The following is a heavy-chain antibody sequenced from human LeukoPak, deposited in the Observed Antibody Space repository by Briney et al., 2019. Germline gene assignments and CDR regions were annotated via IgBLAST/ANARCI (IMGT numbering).Heavy chain of an antibody. V-gene: IGHV4-59*12. Sequence: SETLSLTCTVSGVSISSYAWSWIRQPPGKGLEWIGYMYYTGTTNYNPSLKSRVTISVDRYKNKFSLWLRSVTVADTAVYYCARDLGQGSGSDAFDIWGQGTMVAVSS. CDR2: MYYTGTT. D-gene: IGHD6-19*01. J-gene: IGHJ3*02. CDR3: ARDLGQGSGSDAFDI. CDR1: GVSISSYA.